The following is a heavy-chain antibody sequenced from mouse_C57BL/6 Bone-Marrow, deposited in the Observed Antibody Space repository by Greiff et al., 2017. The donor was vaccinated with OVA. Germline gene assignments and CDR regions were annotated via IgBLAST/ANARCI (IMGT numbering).Heavy chain of an antibody. CDR1: GFSLTSYG. CDR2: IWSGGST. D-gene: IGHD2-4*01. CDR3: ASPYDYGGGYWYFDV. J-gene: IGHJ1*03. Sequence: VKLVESGPGLVQPSQSLSITCTVSGFSLTSYGVHWVRQSPGKGLEWLGVIWSGGSTDYNAAFISRLSISKDNSKSQVFFKMNSLQADDTAIYYCASPYDYGGGYWYFDVWGTGTTVTVSS. V-gene: IGHV2-2*01.